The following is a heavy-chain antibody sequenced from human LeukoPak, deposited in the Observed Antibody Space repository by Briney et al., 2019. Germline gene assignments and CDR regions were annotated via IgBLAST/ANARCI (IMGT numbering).Heavy chain of an antibody. V-gene: IGHV4-61*02. Sequence: SETLSLTCTVSGGSISSGSYYWSWIRQPAGKGLEWIGRIYTSGSTNYNPSLKSRVTISVDTSKNQFSLKLSSVTAADTAVHYCARGGTVVTPDYWGQGTLVTVSS. D-gene: IGHD4-23*01. J-gene: IGHJ4*02. CDR3: ARGGTVVTPDY. CDR2: IYTSGST. CDR1: GGSISSGSYY.